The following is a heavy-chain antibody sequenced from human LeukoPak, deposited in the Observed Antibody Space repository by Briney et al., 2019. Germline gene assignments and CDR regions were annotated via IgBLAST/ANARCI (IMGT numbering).Heavy chain of an antibody. J-gene: IGHJ4*02. CDR3: ARSPHTGTTDY. CDR1: GYTFTSYW. Sequence: GESLKISCRGSGYTFTSYWIAWVRQMPGKGLEWMGIIYPGDSDTRYSPSFQGQVTISADKSISTAYLQWSSLKASDTAMYYCARSPHTGTTDYWGQGTLVTVSS. CDR2: IYPGDSDT. D-gene: IGHD1-1*01. V-gene: IGHV5-51*01.